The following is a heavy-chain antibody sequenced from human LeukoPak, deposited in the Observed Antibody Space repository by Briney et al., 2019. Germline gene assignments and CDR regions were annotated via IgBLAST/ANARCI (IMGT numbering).Heavy chain of an antibody. D-gene: IGHD6-13*01. V-gene: IGHV1-69*02. CDR2: IIPILGIA. Sequence: SVKVSCKASGGAFSSYTISWVRQAPGQGLEWMGRIIPILGIANYAQKFQGRGTITADKSTSTAYMELSSLRSEDTAVYYCARGASYSSSQTFDYWGQGTLVTVSS. CDR3: ARGASYSSSQTFDY. CDR1: GGAFSSYT. J-gene: IGHJ4*02.